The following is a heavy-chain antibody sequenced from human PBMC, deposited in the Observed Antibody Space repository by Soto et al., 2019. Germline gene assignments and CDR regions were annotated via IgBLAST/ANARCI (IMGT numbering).Heavy chain of an antibody. CDR1: GYTFTSCA. V-gene: IGHV1-3*01. D-gene: IGHD2-2*02. Sequence: RASVKVSCKASGYTFTSCAMHWVRQAPGQRLEWMGWINAGNGNTKYSQKFQGRVTITRDTSASTAYMELSSLRSEDTAVYYCATTLVGYCSSTSCYTVLRYFDWLSGPDVWGQGTTVTVSS. J-gene: IGHJ6*02. CDR3: ATTLVGYCSSTSCYTVLRYFDWLSGPDV. CDR2: INAGNGNT.